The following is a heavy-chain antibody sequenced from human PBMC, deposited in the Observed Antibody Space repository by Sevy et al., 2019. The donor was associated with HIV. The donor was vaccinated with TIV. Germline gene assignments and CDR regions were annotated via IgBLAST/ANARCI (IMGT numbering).Heavy chain of an antibody. CDR1: GFTFSSYA. Sequence: GGSLRLSCAAPGFTFSSYAMSWVRQAPGKGLEWVSTISGSGGITYYADSVKGRFTISRDNSKNTVYLEMNSLRVEDTAVYYCAKEALSGYDSWGQGTLVTVSS. CDR3: AKEALSGYDS. D-gene: IGHD5-12*01. J-gene: IGHJ5*01. V-gene: IGHV3-23*01. CDR2: ISGSGGIT.